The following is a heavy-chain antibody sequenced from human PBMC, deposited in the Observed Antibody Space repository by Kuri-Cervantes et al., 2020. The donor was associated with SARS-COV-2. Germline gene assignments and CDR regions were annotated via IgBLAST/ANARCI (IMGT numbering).Heavy chain of an antibody. D-gene: IGHD1-7*01. CDR3: ARERGTSYYYYMDV. J-gene: IGHJ6*03. Sequence: SVKVSCKASGGTFSSYAISWVRQAPGQGLEWMGRIIPIFGTANYAQKFQGRVTITADESTSTAYMELRSLRSDDTAVYYCARERGTSYYYYMDVWGKGTTVTVSS. CDR2: IIPIFGTA. V-gene: IGHV1-69*13. CDR1: GGTFSSYA.